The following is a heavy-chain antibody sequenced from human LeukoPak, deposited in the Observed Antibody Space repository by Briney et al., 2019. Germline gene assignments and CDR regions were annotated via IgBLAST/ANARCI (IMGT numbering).Heavy chain of an antibody. J-gene: IGHJ4*02. CDR2: ISSSSYI. CDR3: ARDLVDYYDSSGYYLY. Sequence: GGSLRLSCAASGFTFSSYSMNWVRQAPGKGLEWVSSISSSSYIYYADSVKGRFTISRDNAKNSLYLQMNSLRAEDTAVYYCARDLVDYYDSSGYYLYWGQGTLVTVSS. D-gene: IGHD3-22*01. V-gene: IGHV3-21*01. CDR1: GFTFSSYS.